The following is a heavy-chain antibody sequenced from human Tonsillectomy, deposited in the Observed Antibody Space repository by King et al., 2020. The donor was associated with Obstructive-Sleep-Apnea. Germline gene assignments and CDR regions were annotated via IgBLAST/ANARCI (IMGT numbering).Heavy chain of an antibody. CDR2: IHTSGST. CDR1: GGSISSYY. D-gene: IGHD3-10*01. Sequence: LQLQESGPGLVKSSETLSLTCTVSGGSISSYYWSWIRQPAGKGMEWIGRIHTSGSTKYNPALKSRVTMSVDTSKNQFSLKLRSVTAADTAVYYCASWKVRGVIQEYWGQGTLVTVSS. J-gene: IGHJ4*02. V-gene: IGHV4-4*07. CDR3: ASWKVRGVIQEY.